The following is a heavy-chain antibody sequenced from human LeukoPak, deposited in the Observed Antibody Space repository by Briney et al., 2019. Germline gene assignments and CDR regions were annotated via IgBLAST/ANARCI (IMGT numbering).Heavy chain of an antibody. Sequence: GGSLRLSCAASGFTFSSYWMSWVRQAPGKGLEWVANIKQDGSEKYYVDSVKGRFTISRDNSKNTLYLQMNSLRAEDTAVYYCARDGSGSYYNAPNWFDPWGQGTLVTVSS. CDR1: GFTFSSYW. D-gene: IGHD3-10*01. CDR3: ARDGSGSYYNAPNWFDP. J-gene: IGHJ5*02. CDR2: IKQDGSEK. V-gene: IGHV3-7*01.